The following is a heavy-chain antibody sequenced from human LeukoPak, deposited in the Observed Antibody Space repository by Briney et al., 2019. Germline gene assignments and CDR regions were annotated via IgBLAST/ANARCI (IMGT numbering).Heavy chain of an antibody. CDR3: AKDPYSGSYSHWFDP. D-gene: IGHD1-26*01. Sequence: GGSLRLSCAASGFTFSSYAMSWVRQAPGKGLEWVSAISGSGGSTYYADSVKGRFTLSRDNSKNTLYLQMNSLRAEDTAVYYCAKDPYSGSYSHWFDPWGQGTLVTVSS. CDR1: GFTFSSYA. CDR2: ISGSGGST. V-gene: IGHV3-23*01. J-gene: IGHJ5*02.